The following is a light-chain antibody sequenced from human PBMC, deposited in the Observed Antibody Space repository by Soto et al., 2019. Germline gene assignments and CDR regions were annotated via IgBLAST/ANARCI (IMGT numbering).Light chain of an antibody. CDR2: EVS. Sequence: QSVLTQPASVSGSPGQSITISCTGTSSDVGGYDYVSWYQLHPGKAPKLMVFEVSNRLSGVSYRFSGSKSGNTASLTISGLQAADEADYFCRSYSISTAYLFGNGTKV. J-gene: IGLJ1*01. V-gene: IGLV2-14*01. CDR1: SSDVGGYDY. CDR3: RSYSISTAYL.